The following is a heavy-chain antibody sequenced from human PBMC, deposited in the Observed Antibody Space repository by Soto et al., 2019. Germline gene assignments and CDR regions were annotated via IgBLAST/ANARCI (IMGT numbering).Heavy chain of an antibody. CDR1: GYTFTSYY. J-gene: IGHJ3*02. V-gene: IGHV1-46*01. Sequence: GASVKVSCKASGYTFTSYYMHWVRQAPGQGLEWMGIINPSGGSTSYAQKFQGRVTMTRDTSTSTVYMELSSLRSEDTAVYYCARDREPGIAAAGDAFDIWGQGTMVT. CDR2: INPSGGST. D-gene: IGHD6-13*01. CDR3: ARDREPGIAAAGDAFDI.